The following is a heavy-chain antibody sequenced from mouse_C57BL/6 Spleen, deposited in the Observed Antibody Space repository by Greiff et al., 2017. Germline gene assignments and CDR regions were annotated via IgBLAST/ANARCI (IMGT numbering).Heavy chain of an antibody. CDR3: ARFGGSNYYAMDY. Sequence: VQLQESGAELARPGASVKLSCKASGYTFTSYGISWVKQRTGQGLEWIGEIYPRSGNTYYNEKFKGKATLTADKSSSTAYMELRSLTSEDSAVYFCARFGGSNYYAMDYWGQGTSVTVAS. J-gene: IGHJ4*01. D-gene: IGHD3-1*01. CDR1: GYTFTSYG. V-gene: IGHV1-81*01. CDR2: IYPRSGNT.